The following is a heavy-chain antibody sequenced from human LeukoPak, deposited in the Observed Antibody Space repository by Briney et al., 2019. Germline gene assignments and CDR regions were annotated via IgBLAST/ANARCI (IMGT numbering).Heavy chain of an antibody. CDR3: ARGGIVAAADY. CDR2: VYYVGNA. Sequence: PSETLSLTCTVSGGSISSSSYYWGWIRQPTGKGLEWIGSVYYVGNAYYNPSLKSRVTISVDTSKNQFSLKLSSVTAADTAMYYCARGGIVAAADYWGQGTLVTVSS. V-gene: IGHV4-39*01. D-gene: IGHD6-13*01. CDR1: GGSISSSSYY. J-gene: IGHJ4*02.